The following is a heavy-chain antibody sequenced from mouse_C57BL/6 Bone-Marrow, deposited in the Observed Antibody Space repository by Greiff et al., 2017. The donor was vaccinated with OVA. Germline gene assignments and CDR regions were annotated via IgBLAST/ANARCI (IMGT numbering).Heavy chain of an antibody. Sequence: LEESGAELAKPGASVKLSCKASGYTFTSYWMHWVKQRPGQGLEWIGYINPSSGYTKYNQKFKDKATLTADKSSSTAYMQLSSLTYEDSAVYYCAAEGIRYYGGSGFAYWGQGTLVTVSA. V-gene: IGHV1-7*01. D-gene: IGHD1-1*01. CDR3: AAEGIRYYGGSGFAY. CDR1: GYTFTSYW. J-gene: IGHJ3*01. CDR2: INPSSGYT.